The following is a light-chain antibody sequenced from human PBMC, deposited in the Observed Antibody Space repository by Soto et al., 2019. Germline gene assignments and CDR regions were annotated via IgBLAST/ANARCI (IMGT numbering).Light chain of an antibody. CDR2: AAS. Sequence: DIQMTQSPSSLSASVGDRVTITCRTSKSISSYINWYQQKPGKAPKLLIYAASSLHSGVPSRFSGSGSGTDFTLISSILHPDDFATYYYQHYNYYSEAFGQGTKVDIK. CDR3: QHYNYYSEA. J-gene: IGKJ1*01. V-gene: IGKV1-39*01. CDR1: KSISSY.